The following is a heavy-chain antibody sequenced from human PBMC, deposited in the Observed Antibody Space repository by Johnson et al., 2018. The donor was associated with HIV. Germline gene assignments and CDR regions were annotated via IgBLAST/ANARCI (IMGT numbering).Heavy chain of an antibody. CDR1: GFTVSSNY. CDR2: INSGGST. CDR3: ARDRVGATQRTGYDAFDI. Sequence: VQLVESGGGLVQPGGSLRLSCAASGFTVSSNYISWVRQGPGKGLEWVSVINSGGSTYYADSVKGRFTISRDNSKNTLYLQMNSLRAEDTAVYYCARDRVGATQRTGYDAFDIWGQGTMVTVSS. D-gene: IGHD1-26*01. J-gene: IGHJ3*02. V-gene: IGHV3-66*01.